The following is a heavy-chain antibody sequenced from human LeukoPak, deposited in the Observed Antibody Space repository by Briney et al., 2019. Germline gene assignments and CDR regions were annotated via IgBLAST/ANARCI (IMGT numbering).Heavy chain of an antibody. CDR3: AKVRDTRDWYKDAFDI. D-gene: IGHD6-19*01. J-gene: IGHJ3*02. CDR2: ITGTGGST. Sequence: GGSLRLSCAASGFTFTSYAMSWVRQAPGKGLEWVSVITGTGGSTYYAASVKGRFTVSRDNSKNTLYLQMSSLRAEDTAMYYYAKVRDTRDWYKDAFDIWGQGTRVTVSS. V-gene: IGHV3-23*01. CDR1: GFTFTSYA.